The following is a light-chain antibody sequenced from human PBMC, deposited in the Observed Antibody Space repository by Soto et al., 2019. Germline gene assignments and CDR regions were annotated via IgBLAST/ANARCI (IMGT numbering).Light chain of an antibody. CDR3: SSYTPSSTQV. CDR1: SSDIGTYNY. CDR2: EVS. Sequence: QSALTQPASVSGSPGQSITISCTGTSSDIGTYNYVSWYQQQPGKVPKLMIYEVSNRPSGVSNRFSGYKSGNTASLAISGLQAEDEADYYCSSYTPSSTQVFGGGTKLTVL. J-gene: IGLJ3*02. V-gene: IGLV2-14*01.